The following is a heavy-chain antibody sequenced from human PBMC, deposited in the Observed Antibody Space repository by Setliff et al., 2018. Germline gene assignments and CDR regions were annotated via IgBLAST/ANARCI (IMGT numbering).Heavy chain of an antibody. CDR2: IIPIFRTT. V-gene: IGHV1-69*05. Sequence: SVKVSCKASGGTFSSYGISWVRQAPGQGLEWMGGIIPIFRTTNYAREFQGRVTIITDESTSTAYMELSSLTSADTAVYYCAREGVDTRSSTDYRYYMDVWGKGTTVTVSS. CDR1: GGTFSSYG. J-gene: IGHJ6*03. CDR3: AREGVDTRSSTDYRYYMDV. D-gene: IGHD5-18*01.